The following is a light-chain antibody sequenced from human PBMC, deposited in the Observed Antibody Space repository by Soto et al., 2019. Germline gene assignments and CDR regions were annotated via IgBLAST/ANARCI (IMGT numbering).Light chain of an antibody. CDR3: QKYNSAPSLT. Sequence: DIQMTQSPSSLSASVGDRVTISCRASQGISNYLAWYQQKPGKVPKLLIYAASALQSGVPSRFSGSGSGTDFTLTISSLQPEDVATYYCQKYNSAPSLTFGGGTKVEIK. V-gene: IGKV1-27*01. CDR1: QGISNY. CDR2: AAS. J-gene: IGKJ4*01.